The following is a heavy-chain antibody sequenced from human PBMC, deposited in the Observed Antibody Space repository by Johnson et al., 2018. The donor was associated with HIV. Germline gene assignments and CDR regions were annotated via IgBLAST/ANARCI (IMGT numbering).Heavy chain of an antibody. D-gene: IGHD3-22*01. V-gene: IGHV3-30*04. CDR2: ISYDGSNK. CDR1: GFTFSNYA. CDR3: AREKQNYYDSSGYAFDI. J-gene: IGHJ3*02. Sequence: QVQLVESGGGVVQPGRSLRLSCAASGFTFSNYAIHWVRQAPGKGLEWVAIISYDGSNKYYADSVKGRFTISRDNSKNTLYLQMNSLRAEDTAVYYCAREKQNYYDSSGYAFDIWGQGTMVTVSS.